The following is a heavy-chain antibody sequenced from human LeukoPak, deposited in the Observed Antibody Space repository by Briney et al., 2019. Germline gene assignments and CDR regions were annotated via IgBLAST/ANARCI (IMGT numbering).Heavy chain of an antibody. D-gene: IGHD3-22*01. CDR3: ARGTMIDPGHEDY. CDR1: GYTFTGYY. CDR2: INPNSGGT. Sequence: ASVKVSCKASGYTFTGYYMHWVRQAPGQGLEWMGWINPNSGGTNYAQKFQGRVTMTRGTSISTAYMELSRLRSDDTAVYYCARGTMIDPGHEDYWGQGTLVTVSS. V-gene: IGHV1-2*02. J-gene: IGHJ4*02.